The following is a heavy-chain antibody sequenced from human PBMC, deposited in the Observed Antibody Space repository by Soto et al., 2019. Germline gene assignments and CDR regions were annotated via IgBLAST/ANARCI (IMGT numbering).Heavy chain of an antibody. D-gene: IGHD3-10*01. Sequence: SETLSLTCAVYGGSFSGYYWSWIRQPPGKGLEWIGEINHSGSTNYNPSLKSRVTISVDTSKNQFSLKLSSVTAADTAVYYCARGGTMVRGVIYYYYYYGMAVWGQGTTVTVSS. CDR3: ARGGTMVRGVIYYYYYYGMAV. J-gene: IGHJ6*02. V-gene: IGHV4-34*01. CDR1: GGSFSGYY. CDR2: INHSGST.